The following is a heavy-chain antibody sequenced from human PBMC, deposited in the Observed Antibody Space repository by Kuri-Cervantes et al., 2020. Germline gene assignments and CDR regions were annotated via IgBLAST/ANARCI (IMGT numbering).Heavy chain of an antibody. CDR2: IFYSGST. Sequence: SETLSLTCTVSGGPISSSSYYWGWIRQPPGKGLEWIGSIFYSGSTYYNPSLKSRVTISVDTSKNQFSLKLSSVTAADTAVYYCARALEYSSSSLYGSTSVWYYYYMDVWGKGTTVTVSS. V-gene: IGHV4-39*01. CDR3: ARALEYSSSSLYGSTSVWYYYYMDV. CDR1: GGPISSSSYY. J-gene: IGHJ6*03. D-gene: IGHD6-6*01.